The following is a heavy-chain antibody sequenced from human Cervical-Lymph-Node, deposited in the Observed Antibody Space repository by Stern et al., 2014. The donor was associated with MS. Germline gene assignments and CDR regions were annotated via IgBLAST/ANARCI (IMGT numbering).Heavy chain of an antibody. CDR2: AWYDGSTA. J-gene: IGHJ4*02. V-gene: IGHV3-33*01. CDR1: GFTFSSYG. CDR3: ARGHIPYAYNYLLDY. Sequence: VQLLESGGGVVQPGTSLRLSCAASGFTFSSYGMHWVRQAPGQGLEWVALAWYDGSTAYYTNSVKGRFTISRDNSKKTLSLQMNSLTAEDTAVYYCARGHIPYAYNYLLDYWGQGTLVTVSS. D-gene: IGHD5-24*01.